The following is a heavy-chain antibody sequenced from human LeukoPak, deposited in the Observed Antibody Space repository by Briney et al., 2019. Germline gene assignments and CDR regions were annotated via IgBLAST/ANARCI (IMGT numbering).Heavy chain of an antibody. Sequence: GGSLRLSCAASGFTFSSYWMSWVRQAPGKGLEWVSAISGSGGSTYYADSVKGRFTISRDNSKNTLYLQMNSLRAEDTAVYYCAKDLLGYRNYYFDYWGQGTLVTVSS. V-gene: IGHV3-23*01. J-gene: IGHJ4*02. CDR2: ISGSGGST. CDR1: GFTFSSYW. D-gene: IGHD1-14*01. CDR3: AKDLLGYRNYYFDY.